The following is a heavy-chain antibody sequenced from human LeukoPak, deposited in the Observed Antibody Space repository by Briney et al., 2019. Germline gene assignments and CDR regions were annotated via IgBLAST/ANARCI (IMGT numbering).Heavy chain of an antibody. D-gene: IGHD2-15*01. CDR1: GGSISSGSYY. CDR3: ARERAYSNWFDP. CDR2: IYTSGST. J-gene: IGHJ5*02. Sequence: PSETLALTCTVSGGSISSGSYYWSWIRQPAGKGLEWIGRIYTSGSTNYNPSLKSRVTISVDTSKTQFSLELSSVTAADTAVYYCARERAYSNWFDPWGQGTLVTVSS. V-gene: IGHV4-61*02.